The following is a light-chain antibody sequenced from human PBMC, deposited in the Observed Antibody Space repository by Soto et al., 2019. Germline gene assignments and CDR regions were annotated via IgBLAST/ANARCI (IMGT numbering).Light chain of an antibody. Sequence: AIQMTQSPSSLSASVGDRVTITCRASQDIRKDLAWYQQKPGKAPQILIYGASTLQTGVASRFSGSGSATDFTLTISSLQLEDSAAYYCLQDYNYPFTFGQGTKLVIK. V-gene: IGKV1-6*01. CDR3: LQDYNYPFT. J-gene: IGKJ2*01. CDR1: QDIRKD. CDR2: GAS.